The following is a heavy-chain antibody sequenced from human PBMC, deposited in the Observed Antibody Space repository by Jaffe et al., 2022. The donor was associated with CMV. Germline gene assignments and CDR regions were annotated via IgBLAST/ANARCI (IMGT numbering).Heavy chain of an antibody. J-gene: IGHJ6*03. CDR2: VYYSGST. CDR1: GGSISNYY. Sequence: QVQLQESGPGLMKPSETLSLACTVSGGSISNYYWSWIRQPPGKGLEWIGYVYYSGSTNYNPSLKSRVTISVDTSKNQFSLKLSSVTAADTAVYYCARVSLKVYSYYIDVWGKGTTVTVSS. V-gene: IGHV4-59*08. CDR3: ARVSLKVYSYYIDV. D-gene: IGHD3-16*01.